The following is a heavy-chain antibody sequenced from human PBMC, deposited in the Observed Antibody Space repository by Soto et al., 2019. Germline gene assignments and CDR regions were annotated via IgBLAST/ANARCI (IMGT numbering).Heavy chain of an antibody. CDR2: IIPILGIA. CDR1: GGTFSSYT. Sequence: QVQLVQSGAEVKKPGSSVKVSCKASGGTFSSYTISWVRQAPGQGLEWMGRIIPILGIANYAQKFQGRVTITADKSMSTAYMELSSLRSEDTAVYYCARTHSRRYYMDVWGKGTTVTVSS. CDR3: ARTHSRRYYMDV. V-gene: IGHV1-69*02. J-gene: IGHJ6*03.